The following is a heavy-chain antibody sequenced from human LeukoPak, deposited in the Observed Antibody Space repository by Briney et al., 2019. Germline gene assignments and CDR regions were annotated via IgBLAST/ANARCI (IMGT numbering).Heavy chain of an antibody. CDR2: IYPGDSDT. CDR1: GYSFTSYW. CDR3: VRGWYGEYNWFDP. J-gene: IGHJ5*02. V-gene: IGHV5-51*01. Sequence: GESLKISCKESGYSFTSYWIGWVRQMPGKGLEWMGIIYPGDSDTRYSPSFQGQVTISADKSISTAYLQWSSLKASDTAMYYCVRGWYGEYNWFDPWGQGTLVTVSS. D-gene: IGHD3-10*01.